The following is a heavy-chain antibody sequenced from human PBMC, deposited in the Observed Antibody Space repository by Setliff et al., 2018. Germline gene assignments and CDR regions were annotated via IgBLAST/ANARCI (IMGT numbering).Heavy chain of an antibody. V-gene: IGHV1-8*02. CDR1: GYTFTSYD. Sequence: ASVKVSCKASGYTFTSYDINWVRQATGQGLEWMGWMNPNSGNTGYAQKFQGRVTMTRNTSVSTAYMELSSLRSEDTAVYYCARTMIPFGGVIVHAFDIWGQGTMVTVSS. D-gene: IGHD3-16*02. CDR2: MNPNSGNT. CDR3: ARTMIPFGGVIVHAFDI. J-gene: IGHJ3*02.